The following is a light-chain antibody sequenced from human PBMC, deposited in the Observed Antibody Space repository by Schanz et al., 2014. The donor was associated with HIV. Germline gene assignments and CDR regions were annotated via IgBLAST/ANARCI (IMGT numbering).Light chain of an antibody. J-gene: IGLJ3*02. Sequence: QSALTQPASVSGSPGQSISISCTGTSSDIGPYNCVSWYQQRPGKAPKLVISGVDYRPSGVSSRFSGSKSGSAASLTISGLQADDEADYYCSSCTTSNTLVFGGGTKLTVL. CDR3: SSCTTSNTLV. CDR2: GVD. CDR1: SSDIGPYNC. V-gene: IGLV2-14*03.